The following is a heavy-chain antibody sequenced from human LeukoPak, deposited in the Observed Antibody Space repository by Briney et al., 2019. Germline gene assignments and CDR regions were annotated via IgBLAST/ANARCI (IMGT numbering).Heavy chain of an antibody. V-gene: IGHV3-21*01. D-gene: IGHD3-10*01. J-gene: IGHJ4*02. CDR3: AREVSGYGGYFDY. CDR2: TSSSSYI. CDR1: GFTFSRYS. Sequence: PGGSLRLSCSASGFTFSRYSMKSVRQAPGEGLGWVSSTSSSSYIYSADSVKGRLTTSRDNAKNSLYLQMNTLRAVDTAVYYCAREVSGYGGYFDYWGQGTLVTVSS.